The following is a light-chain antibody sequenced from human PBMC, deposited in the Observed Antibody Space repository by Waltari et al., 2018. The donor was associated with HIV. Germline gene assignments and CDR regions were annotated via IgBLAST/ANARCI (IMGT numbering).Light chain of an antibody. CDR3: QTWDTGIII. J-gene: IGLJ2*01. Sequence: QPVVTQSPSAAASLGASVKLTGTLTSWHSDYAIAWHQQHPQKCPRYLRRLNNDGSHYKGDGIPDRFSGSSSGAERYLIISSLQSGDEADYYCQTWDTGIIIFGGGTKLTVL. CDR2: LNNDGSH. CDR1: SWHSDYA. V-gene: IGLV4-69*01.